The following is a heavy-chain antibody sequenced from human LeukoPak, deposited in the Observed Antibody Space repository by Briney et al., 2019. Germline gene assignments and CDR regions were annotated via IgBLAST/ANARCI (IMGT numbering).Heavy chain of an antibody. CDR2: INPYNGNT. CDR1: DYTFISYG. V-gene: IGHV1-18*01. D-gene: IGHD3-22*01. Sequence: ASVKVSCKASDYTFISYGISWVRQAPGQGLEWMGWINPYNGNTNYVQKLQGRVTMTTETSTSTAYMELSSLRSEDTAVYYCARDHTYYYDSSGYYAFDYWGQGTLVTVSS. J-gene: IGHJ4*02. CDR3: ARDHTYYYDSSGYYAFDY.